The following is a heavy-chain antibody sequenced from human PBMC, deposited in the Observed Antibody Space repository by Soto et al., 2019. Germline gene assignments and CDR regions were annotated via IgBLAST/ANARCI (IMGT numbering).Heavy chain of an antibody. D-gene: IGHD2-15*01. CDR1: GFTFSNDW. Sequence: EVQLVESGGGLVQPGGSLRLSCAGSGFTFSNDWMHWVRQAPGKGLEWVSRIDHDGPTDYADSVRGRFPISRDNAENTPYLQMNCLSPEDTAVYVCVRATHGEYWGQATQVTVSS. CDR3: VRATHGEY. CDR2: IDHDGPT. J-gene: IGHJ4*02. V-gene: IGHV3-74*01.